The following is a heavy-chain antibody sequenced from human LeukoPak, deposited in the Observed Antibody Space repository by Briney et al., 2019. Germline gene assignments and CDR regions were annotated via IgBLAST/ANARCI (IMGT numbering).Heavy chain of an antibody. CDR2: ISSSGSTI. D-gene: IGHD3-10*01. J-gene: IGHJ6*02. V-gene: IGHV3-48*04. CDR1: GFTFSSYA. Sequence: PGGSLRLSCSASGFTFSSYAMHWVRQAPGKGLEWVSYISSSGSTIYYADSVKGRFTISRDNARNTLYLQMTSLRVEDTAVYYCARDRTWFGESRYNYYGMDVWGQGTTVTVSS. CDR3: ARDRTWFGESRYNYYGMDV.